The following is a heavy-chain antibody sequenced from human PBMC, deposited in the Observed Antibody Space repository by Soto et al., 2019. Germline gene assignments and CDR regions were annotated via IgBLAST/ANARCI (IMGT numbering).Heavy chain of an antibody. CDR2: IYYSGST. V-gene: IGHV4-59*12. CDR3: ARVYMVRGTIIRYFDY. D-gene: IGHD3-10*01. J-gene: IGHJ4*02. Sequence: SETLSLTCTVSGGSISTYYWSWIRQPPGKGLEWIGYIYYSGSTYYNPSLKSRVTISVDKSKNQFSLKLSSVTAADTAVYYCARVYMVRGTIIRYFDYWGQGTLVTVSS. CDR1: GGSISTYY.